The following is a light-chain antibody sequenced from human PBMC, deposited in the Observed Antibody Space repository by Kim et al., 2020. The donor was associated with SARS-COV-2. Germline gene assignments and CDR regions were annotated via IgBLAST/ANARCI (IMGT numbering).Light chain of an antibody. CDR3: SSYAGSNNV. J-gene: IGLJ1*01. Sequence: PGQSVTISCTGTDSDVGGYNYVSWYQHHPGKAPKLMIYEVSKRPSGVPDRFSGSKSGNTASLTVSGLQAEDEADYYCSSYAGSNNVFGTGTKVTVL. V-gene: IGLV2-8*01. CDR2: EVS. CDR1: DSDVGGYNY.